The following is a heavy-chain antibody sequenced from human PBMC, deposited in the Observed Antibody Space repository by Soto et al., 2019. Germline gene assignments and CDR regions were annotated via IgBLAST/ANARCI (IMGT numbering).Heavy chain of an antibody. D-gene: IGHD3-10*01. CDR1: GDSVSSNSAA. Sequence: PSQTLSLTCAISGDSVSSNSAAWNWIRQSPSRGLEWLGRTYYRSKWYNDYAVSVKSRITINPDTSKNQFSLQLNSVTPEDTAVYYCARSKHSFRVSGYYYYGMDVWGQGTTVTVSS. CDR2: TYYRSKWYN. CDR3: ARSKHSFRVSGYYYYGMDV. J-gene: IGHJ6*02. V-gene: IGHV6-1*01.